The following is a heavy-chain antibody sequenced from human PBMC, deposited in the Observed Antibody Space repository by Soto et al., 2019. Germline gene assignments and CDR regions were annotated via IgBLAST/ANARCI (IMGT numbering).Heavy chain of an antibody. CDR1: GGTFSSYT. V-gene: IGHV1-69*04. CDR3: ARDYPPGLGSPLDY. Sequence: ASVKVSCKASGGTFSSYTISWVRQAPGQGLEWMGRIIPILGIANYAQKFQGRVTITADKSTSTAYMELSSLRSEDTAVYYCARDYPPGLGSPLDYWGQGTLVTVSS. J-gene: IGHJ4*02. D-gene: IGHD3-10*01. CDR2: IIPILGIA.